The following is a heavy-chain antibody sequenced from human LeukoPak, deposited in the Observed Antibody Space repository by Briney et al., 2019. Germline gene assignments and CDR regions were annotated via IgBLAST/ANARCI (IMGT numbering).Heavy chain of an antibody. V-gene: IGHV4-59*01. D-gene: IGHD2-15*01. CDR3: ARGGMVPLVDYGMDV. Sequence: SETLSLTCTVSGGTISTYYWHWIRQAPGKGLEWLGYIYYSGSTNYNASLKSRVTISVDTSKSHFSLKLTSVTPVDTAVYYCARGGMVPLVDYGMDVWGQGTTVTVSS. J-gene: IGHJ6*02. CDR2: IYYSGST. CDR1: GGTISTYY.